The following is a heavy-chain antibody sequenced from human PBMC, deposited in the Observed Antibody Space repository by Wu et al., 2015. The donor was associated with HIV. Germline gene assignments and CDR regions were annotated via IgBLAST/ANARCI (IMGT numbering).Heavy chain of an antibody. J-gene: IGHJ1*01. V-gene: IGHV4-34*01. CDR3: ARHSGGWHSGAEYIQH. D-gene: IGHD6-19*01. CDR2: INHSGST. CDR1: GGPFSGYY. Sequence: AGLLKTSETLSLTCAVYGGPFSGYYWSWIRQPPGKGLEWVGEINHSGSTNYNPSLKSQVTISVDTSQNHFSLKLNSVTAADTAVYYCARHSGGWHSGAEYIQHWGQGTLVTVSS.